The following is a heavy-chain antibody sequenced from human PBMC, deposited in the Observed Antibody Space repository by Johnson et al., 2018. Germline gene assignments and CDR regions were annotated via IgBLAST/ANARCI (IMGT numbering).Heavy chain of an antibody. CDR1: GFTFSGSA. Sequence: VQLVQSGGGLVQPGGSLKLSCAASGFTFSGSAMHWVRQASGKGLEWLGRIRSKTNRYATVYGASVKGRFTISRDDSKNTAYLQMNSLKTEDTAVYYCSPFYSDGSGVDTLDVWGQGTMVTVSS. CDR2: IRSKTNRYAT. V-gene: IGHV3-73*01. D-gene: IGHD3-22*01. CDR3: SPFYSDGSGVDTLDV. J-gene: IGHJ3*01.